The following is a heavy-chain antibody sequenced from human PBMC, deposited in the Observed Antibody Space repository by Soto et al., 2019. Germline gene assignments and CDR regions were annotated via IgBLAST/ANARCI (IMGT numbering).Heavy chain of an antibody. Sequence: PGESLKISCKGSGYIFTNSWIGWVRQMPGKGLEWMGIIYPGDSDTRYSPSFQGQVTISADKSITTAYLQWSSLTASDTAMYYCARLQAAMPAEAGMDVWGQGTAVTVSS. V-gene: IGHV5-51*01. CDR3: ARLQAAMPAEAGMDV. J-gene: IGHJ6*02. CDR2: IYPGDSDT. CDR1: GYIFTNSW. D-gene: IGHD2-2*01.